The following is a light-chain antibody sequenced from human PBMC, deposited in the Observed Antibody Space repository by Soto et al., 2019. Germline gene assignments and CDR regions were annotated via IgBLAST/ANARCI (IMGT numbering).Light chain of an antibody. Sequence: EIVLTQSPGTLSLSPGERATLSCRASQSVSSAYLAWYQQKPGQAPRLLIYEASNRATGIPDRFSGSGSGTDFTHTISRLEPEDFAVYYCQHYGSSPRTFGQGTKVDIK. V-gene: IGKV3-20*01. J-gene: IGKJ1*01. CDR2: EAS. CDR1: QSVSSAY. CDR3: QHYGSSPRT.